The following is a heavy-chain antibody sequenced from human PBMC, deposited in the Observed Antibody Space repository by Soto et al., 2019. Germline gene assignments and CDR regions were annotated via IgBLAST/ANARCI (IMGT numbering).Heavy chain of an antibody. CDR1: GGTFSSYA. V-gene: IGHV1-69*06. CDR2: IIPIFGTA. J-gene: IGHJ4*02. Sequence: SVKVSCKASGGTFSSYAISWVRQAPGQGLEWMGGIIPIFGTANYAQKFQGRVTITADKSTSTAYMELSSLRSEDTAVYYCASGGVRHYDYVWGSYRLSSDYWGQGTLVTVS. D-gene: IGHD3-16*02. CDR3: ASGGVRHYDYVWGSYRLSSDY.